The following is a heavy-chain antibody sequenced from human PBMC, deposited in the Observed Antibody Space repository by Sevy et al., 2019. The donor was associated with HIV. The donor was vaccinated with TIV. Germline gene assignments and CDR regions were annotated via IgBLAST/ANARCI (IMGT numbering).Heavy chain of an antibody. CDR3: AKPRESSYYYMDV. V-gene: IGHV3-23*01. J-gene: IGHJ6*03. D-gene: IGHD1-26*01. CDR1: GFTFSGYA. Sequence: GGSLRLSCAASGFTFSGYAMRWVRQAPGKGLEWVSAISGGGGGTAYDADTVKGRFTISRENSKNTLYLQMNTLRAEDTDVYYCAKPRESSYYYMDVWGKGTTVTVSS. CDR2: ISGGGGGTA.